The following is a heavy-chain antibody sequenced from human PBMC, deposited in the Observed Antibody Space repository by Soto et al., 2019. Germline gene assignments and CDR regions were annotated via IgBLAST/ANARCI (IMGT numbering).Heavy chain of an antibody. CDR3: VPYYDFWSGYWNGMDV. D-gene: IGHD3-3*01. Sequence: SVKVSCKASGGTFSSYAISWVRQAPGQGLEWMGGIIPIFGTANYAQKFQGRVTITADESTSTAYMELSSLRSEDTAVYYCVPYYDFWSGYWNGMDVWGQGTTVTVSS. J-gene: IGHJ6*02. CDR1: GGTFSSYA. V-gene: IGHV1-69*13. CDR2: IIPIFGTA.